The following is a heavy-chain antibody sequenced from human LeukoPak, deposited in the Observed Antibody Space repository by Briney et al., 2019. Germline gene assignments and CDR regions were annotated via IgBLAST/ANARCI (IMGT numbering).Heavy chain of an antibody. CDR3: AGGGNRNRGFFDI. CDR2: IYHSGST. Sequence: PSETLSLTCAVSGGSISSGGYSWSWIRQPPGKGLEWIGYIYHSGSTYYNPSLKSRVTISVDRSKNQFSLKLSSVTAADTAVYYGAGGGNRNRGFFDIGGKGKMFTV. CDR1: GGSISSGGYS. D-gene: IGHD1-14*01. J-gene: IGHJ3*02. V-gene: IGHV4-30-2*01.